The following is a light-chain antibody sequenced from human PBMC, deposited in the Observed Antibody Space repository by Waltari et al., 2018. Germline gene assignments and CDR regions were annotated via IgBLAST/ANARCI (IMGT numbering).Light chain of an antibody. V-gene: IGKV3-15*01. J-gene: IGKJ3*01. CDR3: QQLNNWPFT. CDR2: GAS. Sequence: EIVMTQSPATLSVSQGERATLACRASQGVSSKLAWFQQKTGQAPRLLIYGASTRATGIPARFSGSGSGTDFTLIISSLQSEDFADYYCQQLNNWPFTFGPGTKVDIK. CDR1: QGVSSK.